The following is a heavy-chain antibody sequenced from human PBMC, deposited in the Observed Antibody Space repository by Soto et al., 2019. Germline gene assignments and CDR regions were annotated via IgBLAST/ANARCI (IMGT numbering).Heavy chain of an antibody. J-gene: IGHJ4*02. D-gene: IGHD6-19*01. CDR1: GFTFSNYA. V-gene: IGHV3-23*01. CDR3: AKTDKFHSQSSGWANRFDS. Sequence: GGSLRLSCAASGFTFSNYAMTWVRQSPGKGLEWASTITSAGSTFYGDTVKGRFTISRDNSKSTLYLQMNSLGAEDTAVYYCAKTDKFHSQSSGWANRFDSWGQGTLVTVSS. CDR2: ITSAGST.